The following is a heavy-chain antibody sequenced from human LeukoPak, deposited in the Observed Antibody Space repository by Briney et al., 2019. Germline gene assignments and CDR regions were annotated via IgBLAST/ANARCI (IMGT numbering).Heavy chain of an antibody. CDR3: ARVRGNSCDY. D-gene: IGHD6-13*01. V-gene: IGHV1-2*02. Sequence: ASVKVSCKTSGYTLSDYYMHWVRQAPGQGLEWMGWIRGDTGDTDSPQKFQGRVTMTRDTSSNTAYTELSRLTFDDTARYFCARVRGNSCDYWGQGTLVTVSS. J-gene: IGHJ4*02. CDR2: IRGDTGDT. CDR1: GYTLSDYY.